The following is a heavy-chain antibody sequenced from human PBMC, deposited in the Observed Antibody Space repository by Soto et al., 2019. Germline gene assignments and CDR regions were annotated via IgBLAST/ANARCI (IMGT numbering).Heavy chain of an antibody. V-gene: IGHV1-18*01. CDR2: INTYNGAT. J-gene: IGHJ4*02. D-gene: IGHD2-15*01. CDR1: GHTLTTYG. CDR3: ARYCSGVTCHKGAPDY. Sequence: ASVKVSCKVSGHTLTTYGITWVRQAPGQGLEWMGWINTYNGATNYAQNLQGRVTMTTDTSTGTAYMELRSLRSDDTAVYYCARYCSGVTCHKGAPDYWGQGTLVTVSS.